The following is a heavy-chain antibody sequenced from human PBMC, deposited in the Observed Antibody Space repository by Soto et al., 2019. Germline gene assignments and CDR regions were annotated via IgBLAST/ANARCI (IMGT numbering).Heavy chain of an antibody. CDR2: VYSSGNT. J-gene: IGHJ4*02. V-gene: IGHV4-4*07. D-gene: IGHD6-19*01. CDR3: AKGYSSGWYYFDY. Sequence: SEPLRLTCSVSGGSISGYDWSWIRQPAGKGLEWIGRVYSSGNTNYNSSLQTRVTMSVDTSKNQFSLKLRSVTAADTAVYYCAKGYSSGWYYFDYWGQGALVTVSS. CDR1: GGSISGYD.